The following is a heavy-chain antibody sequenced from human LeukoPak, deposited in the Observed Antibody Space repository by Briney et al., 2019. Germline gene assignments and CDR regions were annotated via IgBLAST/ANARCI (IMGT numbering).Heavy chain of an antibody. D-gene: IGHD3-22*01. CDR1: GGTFSSYA. CDR3: ARYYYDSSGYGNYWYFDL. Sequence: SVKVSCKASGGTFSSYAISWVRQAPGQGLEWMGRIIPILGIANYAQKFQGRVTITADKSTSTAYMELSSLRSEDTAVYYCARYYYDSSGYGNYWYFDLWGRGTLVTVSS. V-gene: IGHV1-69*04. CDR2: IIPILGIA. J-gene: IGHJ2*01.